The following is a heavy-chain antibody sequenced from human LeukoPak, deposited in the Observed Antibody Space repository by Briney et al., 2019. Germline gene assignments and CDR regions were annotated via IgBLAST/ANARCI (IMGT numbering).Heavy chain of an antibody. D-gene: IGHD3-9*01. J-gene: IGHJ6*03. CDR3: ARVSNYHILTGYTYYYYMDV. CDR2: IKHDGSDK. V-gene: IGHV3-7*01. CDR1: GFIFRSYW. Sequence: GGSLRLSCAASGFIFRSYWMSWVRQAPGKRLEWVGNIKHDGSDKYYVDSVKGRFTMSKDNAKNSLHLQMNSLRVEDTAVYYCARVSNYHILTGYTYYYYMDVWGKGATVTVSS.